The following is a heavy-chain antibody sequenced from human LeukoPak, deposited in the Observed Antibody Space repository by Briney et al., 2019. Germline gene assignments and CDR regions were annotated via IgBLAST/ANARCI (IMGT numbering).Heavy chain of an antibody. CDR3: ARYYGDYDSRWAFGVY. CDR2: IKQDGSEK. CDR1: GFTFSSYW. Sequence: PGGSLRLSCAASGFTFSSYWMSWVRQAPGKGLEWVANIKQDGSEKYYVDSVKGRFTISRDNAKNSLYLQMNSLRAEDTAVYYCARYYGDYDSRWAFGVYWGRGTLVTVSS. J-gene: IGHJ4*02. V-gene: IGHV3-7*01. D-gene: IGHD4-17*01.